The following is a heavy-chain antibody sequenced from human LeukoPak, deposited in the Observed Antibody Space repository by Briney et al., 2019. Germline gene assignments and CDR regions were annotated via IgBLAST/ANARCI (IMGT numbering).Heavy chain of an antibody. CDR2: ISSSSTYI. Sequence: PGGSLRLSCAASGFTFNNYNMNWVRQAPGKGLEWVSSISSSSTYIYYADSVKGRFTISRDNSKNTLYLQMNSLRAEDTAVYYCARAVSSGYDPFDYWGQGTLVTVSS. J-gene: IGHJ4*02. CDR3: ARAVSSGYDPFDY. CDR1: GFTFNNYN. V-gene: IGHV3-21*04. D-gene: IGHD3-22*01.